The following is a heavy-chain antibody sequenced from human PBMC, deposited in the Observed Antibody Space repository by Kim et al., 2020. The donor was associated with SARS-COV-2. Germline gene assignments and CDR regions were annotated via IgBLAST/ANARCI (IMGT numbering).Heavy chain of an antibody. CDR3: ARDATATDSYDSSPLSPPYYYGMDV. Sequence: SETLSLTCTVSGGSISSYYWSWIRQPPGKGLEWIGYIYYSGSTNYNPSLKSRVTISVDTSKNQFSLKLSSVTAADTAVYYCARDATATDSYDSSPLSPPYYYGMDVWGQGTTVTVSS. J-gene: IGHJ6*02. CDR1: GGSISSYY. CDR2: IYYSGST. V-gene: IGHV4-59*13. D-gene: IGHD3-22*01.